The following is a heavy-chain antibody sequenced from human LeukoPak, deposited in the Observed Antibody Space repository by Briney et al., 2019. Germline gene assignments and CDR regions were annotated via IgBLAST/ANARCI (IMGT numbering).Heavy chain of an antibody. V-gene: IGHV3-48*04. Sequence: PGGSLRLSCAASGFTFSSYNMNWVRQAPGKGLEWVSEISGSGTTTYYADSVKGRFTISRDNTENSLYLQMNSLRAEDTAVYYCAVRFDYWGQGILVTVSS. CDR1: GFTFSSYN. D-gene: IGHD3-16*02. J-gene: IGHJ4*02. CDR2: ISGSGTTT. CDR3: AVRFDY.